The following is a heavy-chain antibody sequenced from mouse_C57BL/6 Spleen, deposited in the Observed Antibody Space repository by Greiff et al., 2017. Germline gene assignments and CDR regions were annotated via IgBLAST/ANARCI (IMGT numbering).Heavy chain of an antibody. V-gene: IGHV5-16*01. CDR2: INYDGSST. J-gene: IGHJ4*01. CDR3: AREGDGYAMDY. CDR1: GFTFSDYY. D-gene: IGHD2-3*01. Sequence: EVKLMESEGGLVQPGSSMKLSCTASGFTFSDYYMAWVRQVPEKGLEWVANINYDGSSTYYLDSLKSRFIISRDNAKNILYLQMSSLKSEDTATYYCAREGDGYAMDYWGQGTSVTVSS.